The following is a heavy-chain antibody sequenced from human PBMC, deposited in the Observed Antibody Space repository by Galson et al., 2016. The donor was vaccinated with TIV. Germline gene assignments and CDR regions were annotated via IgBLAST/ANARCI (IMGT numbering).Heavy chain of an antibody. V-gene: IGHV3-33*01. CDR2: IWYDGSQK. CDR1: GFTFSSSG. CDR3: GRDLAWGANCVDQ. J-gene: IGHJ4*02. D-gene: IGHD4/OR15-4a*01. Sequence: SGFTFSSSGMHWVRQAPGKGLEWVAVIWYDGSQKYYADSVKGRFIISRDRAKKTLYLQMNSLRVEDTAVYYCGRDLAWGANCVDQWGLGTRVTVTS.